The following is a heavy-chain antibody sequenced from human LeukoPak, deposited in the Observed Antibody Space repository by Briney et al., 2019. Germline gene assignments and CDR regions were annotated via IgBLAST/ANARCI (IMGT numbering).Heavy chain of an antibody. J-gene: IGHJ4*02. Sequence: ASVKVSCKASGYTFTGYYMDWVRQAPGQGLEWMGRINPNSGGTNYAQKFQGRVTMTRNTSIGTAYMELSSLRSEDTAIYYCVRVPPGTTIYAYWGQGTLVTVSS. CDR3: VRVPPGTTIYAY. D-gene: IGHD1-14*01. CDR1: GYTFTGYY. V-gene: IGHV1-2*06. CDR2: INPNSGGT.